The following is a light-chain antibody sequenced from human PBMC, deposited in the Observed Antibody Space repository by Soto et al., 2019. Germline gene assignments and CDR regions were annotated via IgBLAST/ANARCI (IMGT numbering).Light chain of an antibody. CDR3: QQYGDSIT. CDR2: DAV. V-gene: IGKV3-20*01. J-gene: IGKJ4*01. CDR1: QTVTSSY. Sequence: VLTQSPGSLSLSPGERATVSCRASQTVTSSYLAWYQQRPGQAPQLLIYDAVKRATGIPDRFSGSASGRDYTLTISRLDPEDSAVYYCQQYGDSITFGGGTKVEIK.